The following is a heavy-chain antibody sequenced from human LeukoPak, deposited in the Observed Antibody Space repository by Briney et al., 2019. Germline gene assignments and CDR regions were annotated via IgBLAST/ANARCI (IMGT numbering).Heavy chain of an antibody. CDR2: IRYDGSNK. CDR3: AKDPRAHTYGWSWRYFDY. CDR1: GFTFSSYV. J-gene: IGHJ4*02. Sequence: PWGSLRLSCAASGFTFSSYVMRWVRQAPGKGLEWVAFIRYDGSNKYYSDSVKGRFTISRDNSKNTLYLQMNSLRPEDTAVYYCAKDPRAHTYGWSWRYFDYWGQGTLVTVSS. V-gene: IGHV3-30*02. D-gene: IGHD5-18*01.